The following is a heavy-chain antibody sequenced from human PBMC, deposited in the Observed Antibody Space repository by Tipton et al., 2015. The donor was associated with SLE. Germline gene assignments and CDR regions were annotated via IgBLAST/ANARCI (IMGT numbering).Heavy chain of an antibody. D-gene: IGHD7-27*01. CDR3: ASKLGIYPDY. CDR2: INHSGST. J-gene: IGHJ4*02. V-gene: IGHV4-34*01. Sequence: GSLRLSCAVYGGSFSGYYWSWIRQPPGKGLEWIGEINHSGSTNYNPSLKSRVTISVDTSKNQFSLKLSSVTAADTAVYYCASKLGIYPDYWGQGTLVTVSS. CDR1: GGSFSGYY.